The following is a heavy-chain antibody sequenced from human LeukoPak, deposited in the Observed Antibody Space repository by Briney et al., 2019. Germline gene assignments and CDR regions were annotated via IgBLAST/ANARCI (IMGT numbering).Heavy chain of an antibody. CDR3: AKATRPEKYDSGWWTFDY. J-gene: IGHJ4*02. V-gene: IGHV3-23*01. CDR2: IGGSGGGT. D-gene: IGHD6-19*01. Sequence: GGSLRLSCAASGFTFSSFAMSWVRQAPGKGLEWVSTIGGSGGGTYYADSVKGRFTISRDNSKNTLYLQMNSLRAEDTAIYYCAKATRPEKYDSGWWTFDYWGQGTLVTVSS. CDR1: GFTFSSFA.